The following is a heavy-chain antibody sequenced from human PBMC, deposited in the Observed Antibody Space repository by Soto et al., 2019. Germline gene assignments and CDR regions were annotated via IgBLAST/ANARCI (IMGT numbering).Heavy chain of an antibody. CDR2: IKQDGSEK. D-gene: IGHD2-2*01. Sequence: EVQLVESGGGLVQPGGSLRLSCAASGFTFNKYWMSWVRQAPGKGLEWVANIKQDGSEKYYVDSVKGRFTISRDNAKNSLYLQMNSLRAEDTAVYYCAKNNRYCSSTNCFVFDYWGQGTLVTVS. J-gene: IGHJ4*02. CDR3: AKNNRYCSSTNCFVFDY. V-gene: IGHV3-7*01. CDR1: GFTFNKYW.